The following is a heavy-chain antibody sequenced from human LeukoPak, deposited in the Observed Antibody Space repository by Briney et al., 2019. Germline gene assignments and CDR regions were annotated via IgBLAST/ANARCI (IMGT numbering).Heavy chain of an antibody. CDR2: IYHSGST. J-gene: IGHJ4*02. Sequence: PSETLSLTCAVYGGSFSGYYWSWIRQPPGKGLEWIGSIYHSGSTYYNPSLKSRVTISVDTSKNQFSLKLSSVTAADTAVYYCARASYDLDYWGQGTLVTVSS. CDR1: GGSFSGYY. D-gene: IGHD5-18*01. CDR3: ARASYDLDY. V-gene: IGHV4-34*01.